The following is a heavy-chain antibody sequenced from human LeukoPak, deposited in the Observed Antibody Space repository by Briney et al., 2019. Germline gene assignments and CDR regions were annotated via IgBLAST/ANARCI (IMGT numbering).Heavy chain of an antibody. CDR1: GGTFSSYA. D-gene: IGHD6-13*01. J-gene: IGHJ1*01. Sequence: SVKVSCKASGGTFSSYAISWVRQAPGQGLEWMGRIIPIFGTANYAQKFQGRVTITTDESTSTAYMELSSLRSEDTAVYYCARTGIAAAGTGFQHWGQGTLVTVSS. CDR3: ARTGIAAAGTGFQH. V-gene: IGHV1-69*05. CDR2: IIPIFGTA.